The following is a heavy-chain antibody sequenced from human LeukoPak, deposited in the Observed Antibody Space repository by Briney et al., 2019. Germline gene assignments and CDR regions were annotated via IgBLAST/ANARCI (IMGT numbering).Heavy chain of an antibody. CDR1: GYTFATYA. Sequence: ASVKVSCKASGYTFATYAMHWVRQAPGQKFEWMGWINGANGNTKYSKRFQGRATITKDTSANTAYMELSSLRSEDTAVYYCARGEVAAIKPYYYYDGLDVWGHGTTVTVSS. CDR2: INGANGNT. J-gene: IGHJ6*02. D-gene: IGHD5-24*01. CDR3: ARGEVAAIKPYYYYDGLDV. V-gene: IGHV1-3*01.